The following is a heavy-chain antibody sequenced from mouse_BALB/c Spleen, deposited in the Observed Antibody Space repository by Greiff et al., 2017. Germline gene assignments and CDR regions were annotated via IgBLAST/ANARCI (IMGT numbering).Heavy chain of an antibody. D-gene: IGHD1-1*01. J-gene: IGHJ2*01. Sequence: VKLMESGAELARPGASVKMSCKASGYTFTSYTMHWVKQRPGQGLEWIGYINPSSGYTNYNQKFKDKATLTADKSSSTAYMQLSSLTSEDSAVYYCARFYPITTVVATDYWGQGTTLTVSS. CDR3: ARFYPITTVVATDY. CDR1: GYTFTSYT. CDR2: INPSSGYT. V-gene: IGHV1-4*01.